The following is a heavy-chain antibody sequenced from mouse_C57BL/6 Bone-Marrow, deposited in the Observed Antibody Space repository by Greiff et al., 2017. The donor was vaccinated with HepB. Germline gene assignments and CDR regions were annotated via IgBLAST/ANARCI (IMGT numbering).Heavy chain of an antibody. D-gene: IGHD2-3*01. Sequence: VQLQQPGAELVKPGASVKLSCKASGYTFTSYWMHWVKQRPGQGLEWIGMIHPNSGSTNYNEKFKSKATLTVDKSSSTAYMQLSSLTSEDSAVYYCARSEDGYSWFAYWGQGTLVTVSA. CDR2: IHPNSGST. CDR3: ARSEDGYSWFAY. V-gene: IGHV1-64*01. J-gene: IGHJ3*01. CDR1: GYTFTSYW.